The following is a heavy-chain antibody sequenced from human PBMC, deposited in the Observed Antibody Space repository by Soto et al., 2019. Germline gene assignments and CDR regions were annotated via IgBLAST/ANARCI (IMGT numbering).Heavy chain of an antibody. V-gene: IGHV3-11*05. CDR3: ARVPTVRITMLVVANNWLDP. CDR1: GFTFSDYY. J-gene: IGHJ5*02. CDR2: ISSSSSYT. Sequence: GGSLRLSCAASGFTFSDYYMSWIRQAPGKGLEWVSYISSSSSYTNYADSVKGRFTISRDNAKNSLYLQMNSLRAEDTAVYYCARVPTVRITMLVVANNWLDPWGQGTLVNVSS. D-gene: IGHD3-22*01.